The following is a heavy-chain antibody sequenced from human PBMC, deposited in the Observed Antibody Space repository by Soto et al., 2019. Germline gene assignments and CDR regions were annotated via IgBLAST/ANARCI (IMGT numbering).Heavy chain of an antibody. CDR3: ARDLRTIFGVVIVRPVDY. CDR2: ISAYNGNT. J-gene: IGHJ4*02. CDR1: GYTFTSYG. V-gene: IGHV1-18*04. Sequence: GASVEVSCKXSGYTFTSYGISWVRQAPGQGLEWMGWISAYNGNTNYAQKLQGRVTMTTDTSTSTAYMELRSLRSDDTAVYYCARDLRTIFGVVIVRPVDYWGQGTLVTVSS. D-gene: IGHD3-3*01.